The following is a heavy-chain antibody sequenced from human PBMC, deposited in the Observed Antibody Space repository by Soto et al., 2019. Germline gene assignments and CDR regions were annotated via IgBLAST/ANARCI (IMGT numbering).Heavy chain of an antibody. CDR3: AKALKIRLGELSPFDY. CDR2: ISGSGGST. Sequence: EVQLLESGGGLVQPGGSLRLSCAASGFTFSSYAMSWVRQAPGKWLEWVSAISGSGGSTYYADSVKGRFTSSRDNSRNTLYLQMNSLRAEDTAVYYCAKALKIRLGELSPFDYWGQGTLVTVSS. J-gene: IGHJ4*02. V-gene: IGHV3-23*01. CDR1: GFTFSSYA. D-gene: IGHD3-16*02.